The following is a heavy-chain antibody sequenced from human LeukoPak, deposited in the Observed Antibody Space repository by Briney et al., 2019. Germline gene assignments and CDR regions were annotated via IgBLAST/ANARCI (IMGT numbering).Heavy chain of an antibody. Sequence: GGSLRLSCEASGFXFSSYEINWVRQAPGKGLEWVSYISSSARTIYYADSVKGRFTISRDNARNSLYLQMNSLRAEDTAVYYCARARSPHYYYGMDVWGQGTTVTVSS. CDR3: ARARSPHYYYGMDV. J-gene: IGHJ6*02. CDR1: GFXFSSYE. CDR2: ISSSARTI. D-gene: IGHD2-15*01. V-gene: IGHV3-48*03.